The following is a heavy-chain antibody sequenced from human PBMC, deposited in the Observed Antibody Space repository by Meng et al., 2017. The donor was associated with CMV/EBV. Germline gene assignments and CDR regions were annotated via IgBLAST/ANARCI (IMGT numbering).Heavy chain of an antibody. Sequence: ASVKVSCQASGYTFTSYGISWVRQAPGQGLEWMGWISAYNGNTNYAQKLQGRVTMTTDTSTSTAYMELRSLRSDDTAVYYCARDEAELGWNQENYYYYGMDVWGQGTTVTVSS. CDR2: ISAYNGNT. CDR1: GYTFTSYG. V-gene: IGHV1-18*01. CDR3: ARDEAELGWNQENYYYYGMDV. J-gene: IGHJ6*02. D-gene: IGHD1-1*01.